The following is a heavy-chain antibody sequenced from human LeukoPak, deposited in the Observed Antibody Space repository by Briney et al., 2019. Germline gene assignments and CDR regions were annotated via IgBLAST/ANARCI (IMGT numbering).Heavy chain of an antibody. J-gene: IGHJ3*02. CDR3: ASIDPELGYCSSTSCYGAFDI. Sequence: GASVKVSCKASGYTFTSYYMHWVRQAPGQGLEWMGIINPSGGSTSYAQKFQGRVTMTRDTSTSTVYMELSSLRSEDTAVYYCASIDPELGYCSSTSCYGAFDIWGQGTMVTVSS. CDR1: GYTFTSYY. CDR2: INPSGGST. V-gene: IGHV1-46*01. D-gene: IGHD2-2*01.